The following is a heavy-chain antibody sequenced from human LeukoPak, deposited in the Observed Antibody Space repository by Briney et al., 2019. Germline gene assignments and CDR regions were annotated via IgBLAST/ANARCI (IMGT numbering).Heavy chain of an antibody. D-gene: IGHD3-9*01. CDR1: GYTFTGYY. J-gene: IGHJ4*02. Sequence: ASVKVSCKASGYTFTGYYMHWVRQAPGQGLEWMGWINPNSGGTNYAQKFQGRVTMTRDTSISTAYMELSSLRSDDTAVYYCARGDDILTGYFRGFDYWGQGTLVTVSS. V-gene: IGHV1-2*02. CDR2: INPNSGGT. CDR3: ARGDDILTGYFRGFDY.